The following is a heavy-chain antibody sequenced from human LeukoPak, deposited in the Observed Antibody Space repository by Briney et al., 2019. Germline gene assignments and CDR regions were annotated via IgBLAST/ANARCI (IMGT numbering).Heavy chain of an antibody. CDR1: GFTFSSYG. J-gene: IGHJ4*02. CDR2: IWYDGSNK. V-gene: IGHV3-33*01. CDR3: ARLGPHCSSTSCYTSVDY. D-gene: IGHD2-2*02. Sequence: GRSLRLSCAASGFTFSSYGMHWVRQAPGKGLEWVAVIWYDGSNKYYADSVKGRFTISRDNSENTLYLQMNSLRAEDTAVYYCARLGPHCSSTSCYTSVDYWGQGTLVTVSS.